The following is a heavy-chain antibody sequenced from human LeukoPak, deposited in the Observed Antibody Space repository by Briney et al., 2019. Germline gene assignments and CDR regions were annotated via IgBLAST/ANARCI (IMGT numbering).Heavy chain of an antibody. J-gene: IGHJ4*02. CDR3: ARDGARSDFDY. CDR1: GYTFSSYY. Sequence: GASLKVSCKASGYTFSSYYTYWVRQAPGQGLEWVGGINPSGGSTTYAQKFQGRVTMTRDTSTSTVYMELSSLRSEDTAVYYCARDGARSDFDYWGQGTLVTVSS. D-gene: IGHD3-3*01. CDR2: INPSGGST. V-gene: IGHV1-46*01.